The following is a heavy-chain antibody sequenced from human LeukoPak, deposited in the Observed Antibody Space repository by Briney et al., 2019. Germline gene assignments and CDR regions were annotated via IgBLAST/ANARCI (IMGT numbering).Heavy chain of an antibody. CDR2: IIPILGIA. CDR3: ASRPDCSSTSCYKSHDYYYGMDV. D-gene: IGHD2-2*02. J-gene: IGHJ6*02. CDR1: GGTFSSYA. Sequence: GASVKVSCKASGGTFSSYAISWVRQAPGQRLEWMGRIIPILGIAIYAQKFQGRVTITADKSTSTAYLELSSLRSEDTAVYYCASRPDCSSTSCYKSHDYYYGMDVWGQGATVTVSS. V-gene: IGHV1-69*04.